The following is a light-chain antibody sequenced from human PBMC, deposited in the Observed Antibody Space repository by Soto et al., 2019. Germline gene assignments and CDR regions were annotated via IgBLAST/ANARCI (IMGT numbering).Light chain of an antibody. CDR1: SSDVGSYNL. CDR3: CSYAGSSTYV. V-gene: IGLV2-23*01. CDR2: EGS. Sequence: QSALTQPASVSGSPGQSITISCTGTSSDVGSYNLVSWYQQHPGKAPKLMIYEGSKRPSGVSNRFSGSKSGNTASLTISGIQAEDEADYYCCSYAGSSTYVFGTGTKRTVL. J-gene: IGLJ1*01.